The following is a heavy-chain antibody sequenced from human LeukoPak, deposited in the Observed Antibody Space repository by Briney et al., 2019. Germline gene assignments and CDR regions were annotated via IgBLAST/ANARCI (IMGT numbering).Heavy chain of an antibody. V-gene: IGHV3-23*01. J-gene: IGHJ4*02. CDR2: ISASGGST. CDR3: ARDKSLFDY. Sequence: GGSLRLSCAASEFTFSSYAMSWVRQAPGKGLEWVSSISASGGSTYFADSVKGRFTISRDNSKNTLYLQMNSLRAEDTAVYYCARDKSLFDYWGQGTLVTVSS. CDR1: EFTFSSYA.